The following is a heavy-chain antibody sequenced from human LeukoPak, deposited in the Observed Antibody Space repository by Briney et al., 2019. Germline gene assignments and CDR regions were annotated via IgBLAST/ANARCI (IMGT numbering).Heavy chain of an antibody. CDR3: ARGPFGHVAPYTDALDY. Sequence: GGSPRLSCAASGFTFSSYAMSWVRQAPGKGLEWVSAISGSGGSTYYADSVKGRFTISRDNSKNTLYLQMNSLRSDDTAVYYCARGPFGHVAPYTDALDYWGQGTLVSVSS. V-gene: IGHV3-23*01. CDR1: GFTFSSYA. J-gene: IGHJ4*02. D-gene: IGHD3-10*01. CDR2: ISGSGGST.